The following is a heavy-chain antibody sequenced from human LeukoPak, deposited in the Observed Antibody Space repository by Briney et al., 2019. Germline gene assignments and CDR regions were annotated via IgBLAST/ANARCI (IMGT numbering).Heavy chain of an antibody. J-gene: IGHJ6*03. D-gene: IGHD2-2*02. CDR1: GFTFSSYA. CDR2: ISGSGGST. Sequence: GGSLRLSCAAPGFTFSSYAMSWVRQAPGKGLEWVSAISGSGGSTYYADSVKGRFTISRDNSKNTLYLQMNSLRAEDTAVYYCAKAGALIPYAYYYYYMDVWGKGTTVTVSS. V-gene: IGHV3-23*01. CDR3: AKAGALIPYAYYYYYMDV.